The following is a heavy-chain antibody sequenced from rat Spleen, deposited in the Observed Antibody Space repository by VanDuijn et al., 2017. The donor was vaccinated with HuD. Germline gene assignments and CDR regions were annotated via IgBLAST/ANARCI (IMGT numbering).Heavy chain of an antibody. J-gene: IGHJ2*01. Sequence: EVQLVESGGGLVQPGRSMKLSCAASGFTFSSFAMAWVRQAPTKGLEWVASISYDGGNTYYRDSVKGRFTISRDNAKSSLYLQMDSLRSEDTSTYYCAKDPNYGGYGWGQGVMVTVSS. CDR1: GFTFSSFA. CDR2: ISYDGGNT. CDR3: AKDPNYGGYG. D-gene: IGHD1-11*01. V-gene: IGHV5-20*01.